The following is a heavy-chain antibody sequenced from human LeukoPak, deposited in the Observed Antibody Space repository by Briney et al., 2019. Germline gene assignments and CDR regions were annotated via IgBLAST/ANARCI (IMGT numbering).Heavy chain of an antibody. CDR2: IYSGGST. J-gene: IGHJ4*02. V-gene: IGHV3-66*02. D-gene: IGHD6-13*01. Sequence: GGSLRLSCAASGFTVSSNYMSWVRQAPGKGLEWVSVIYSGGSTYYADSVKGRFTISRDNSKNTLYLQMNSLRAEDTAVYYRARVVIAAGRGLDYWGQGTLVTVSS. CDR1: GFTVSSNY. CDR3: ARVVIAAGRGLDY.